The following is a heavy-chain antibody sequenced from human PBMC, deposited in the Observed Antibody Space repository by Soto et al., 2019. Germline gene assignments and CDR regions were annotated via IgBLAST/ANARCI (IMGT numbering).Heavy chain of an antibody. J-gene: IGHJ4*02. D-gene: IGHD1-1*01. CDR3: ARQGTHFDY. CDR2: IYYSGST. CDR1: GDSTSGYY. V-gene: IGHV4-59*08. Sequence: SETLSLTCSVSGDSTSGYYWSWVRQSPGKGLEWVGYIYYSGSTNYNPSLKSRVTISVDTSKNQFSLKLSSVTAADTAVYYCARQGTHFDYWGQGTLVTVSS.